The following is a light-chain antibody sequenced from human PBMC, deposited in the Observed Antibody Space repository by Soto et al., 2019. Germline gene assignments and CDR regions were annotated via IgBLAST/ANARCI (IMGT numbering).Light chain of an antibody. J-gene: IGKJ1*01. V-gene: IGKV3-20*01. CDR1: QSVTSNS. CDR2: GAS. Sequence: EIVLTQSPGTLSLSPGERATLSCRASQSVTSNSLAWYQQKPGQAPRLLIYGASSRATGIADRFSGSGSGTDFTLTISRLEPEEFAVYYCQQYGSSGTFGQGTKVDIK. CDR3: QQYGSSGT.